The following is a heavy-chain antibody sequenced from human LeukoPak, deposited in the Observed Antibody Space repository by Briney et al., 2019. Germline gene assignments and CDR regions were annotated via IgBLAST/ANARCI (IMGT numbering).Heavy chain of an antibody. J-gene: IGHJ3*02. CDR2: MYSGGST. Sequence: PGGSLRLSCAASGFSVRSNYMSWVRQSPRKALEWVSIMYSGGSTDYADSVKGRFIISRDHSKNTLYLQMNSLRAEDTAVYYCARDRYCSGGNCYGDAFDIWGQGTMVTLSS. V-gene: IGHV3-53*01. D-gene: IGHD2-15*01. CDR3: ARDRYCSGGNCYGDAFDI. CDR1: GFSVRSNY.